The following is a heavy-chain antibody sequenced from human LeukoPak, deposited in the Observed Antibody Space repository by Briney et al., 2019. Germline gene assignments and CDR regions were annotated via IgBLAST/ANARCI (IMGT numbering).Heavy chain of an antibody. V-gene: IGHV3-15*01. CDR1: GFTFSDAW. D-gene: IGHD2-15*01. Sequence: PGGSLRLSCVASGFTFSDAWMSWVRQAPGKGLEWVGRIKSKIDGGTIDYAAPVKGRFTISRDGSRNTLYLQMNSLKTEDTAVYYCTTRRQDGWWGQGTLVTVSS. CDR3: TTRRQDGW. J-gene: IGHJ4*02. CDR2: IKSKIDGGTI.